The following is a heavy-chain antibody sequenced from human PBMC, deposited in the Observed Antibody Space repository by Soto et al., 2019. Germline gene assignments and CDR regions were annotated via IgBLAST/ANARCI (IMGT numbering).Heavy chain of an antibody. D-gene: IGHD3-3*02. Sequence: PGGSLRLSCAASGFTFSSYGMHWVRQAPGKGLEWVAVISYDGSNKYYADSVKGRFTISRDNSKNTLYLQMNSLRAEDTAVYYCAKALSPHLRSLFDYWGQGTLVTVSS. CDR2: ISYDGSNK. CDR1: GFTFSSYG. V-gene: IGHV3-30*18. J-gene: IGHJ4*02. CDR3: AKALSPHLRSLFDY.